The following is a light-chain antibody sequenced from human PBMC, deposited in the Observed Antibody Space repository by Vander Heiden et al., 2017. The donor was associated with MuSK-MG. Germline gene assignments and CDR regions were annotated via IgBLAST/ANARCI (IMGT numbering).Light chain of an antibody. Sequence: DIVMTQTGRYLSVTPGQPASISCKSSQSLLHSDGKTYLYWYLQKPGQPPQLLIYEVSNRCSAVPDTFSGRGSGTDFTLKISRVEGEHVRVYYCRQSIQLPLTFGQGTKLEIK. CDR3: RQSIQLPLT. J-gene: IGKJ2*01. V-gene: IGKV2D-29*01. CDR1: QSLLHSDGKTY. CDR2: EVS.